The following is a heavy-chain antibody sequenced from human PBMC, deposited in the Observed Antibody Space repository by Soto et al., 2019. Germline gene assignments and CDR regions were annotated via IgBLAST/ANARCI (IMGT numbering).Heavy chain of an antibody. J-gene: IGHJ4*02. CDR2: ISYDGSNK. CDR1: GFTFSSYA. CDR3: ARPAGTGGY. D-gene: IGHD6-13*01. V-gene: IGHV3-30-3*01. Sequence: QVQLVESGGGVVQPGRSLRLSCAASGFTFSSYAMHRVRQAPGKGLEWVAVISYDGSNKYYADSVKGRFTISRDNSKNTLYLQMNSLRAEDTAVYYCARPAGTGGYWGQGTLVTVSS.